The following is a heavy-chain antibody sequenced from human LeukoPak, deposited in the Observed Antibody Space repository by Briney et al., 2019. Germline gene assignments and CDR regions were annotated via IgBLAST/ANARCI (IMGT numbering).Heavy chain of an antibody. Sequence: PSETLSLTCAVYGGSFSGYYRSWIRQPPGKGLEWIGEINHSGSTNYNPSLKSRVTISVDTSKNHFSLTLSSVTAADTAVYYCARFGGPHAFDIWGQGTMVTVSS. CDR3: ARFGGPHAFDI. D-gene: IGHD3-3*01. J-gene: IGHJ3*02. CDR2: INHSGST. CDR1: GGSFSGYY. V-gene: IGHV4-34*01.